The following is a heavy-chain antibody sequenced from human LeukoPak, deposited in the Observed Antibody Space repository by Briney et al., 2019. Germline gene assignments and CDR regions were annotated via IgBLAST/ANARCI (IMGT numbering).Heavy chain of an antibody. CDR2: IKEDGSIE. CDR3: VSKHLAPP. Sequence: AGSLTLSCAASGFAISKYWMSWVRQAQGKGLKWLANIKEDGSIEDYEDSVNVRFTVSRDNAKNSLYLHMNTVRVEDTAVYYCVSKHLAPPWGQGTLVTVSS. V-gene: IGHV3-7*01. CDR1: GFAISKYW. J-gene: IGHJ5*02.